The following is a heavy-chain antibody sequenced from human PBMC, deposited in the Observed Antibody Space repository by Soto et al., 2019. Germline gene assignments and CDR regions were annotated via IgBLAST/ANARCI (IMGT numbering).Heavy chain of an antibody. J-gene: IGHJ4*02. D-gene: IGHD5-12*01. V-gene: IGHV4-31*03. Sequence: QVQLQESGPGLVKPSQTLSLTCTVSGGSISSGGYYWSWIRQHPGKGLEWIGYIYYSGSTYYNPSLKSRVTISVDTSKTQFSLKLSSVTAADTAVYYCARGGYSGYDSPFDYWGQGTLVTVSS. CDR3: ARGGYSGYDSPFDY. CDR1: GGSISSGGYY. CDR2: IYYSGST.